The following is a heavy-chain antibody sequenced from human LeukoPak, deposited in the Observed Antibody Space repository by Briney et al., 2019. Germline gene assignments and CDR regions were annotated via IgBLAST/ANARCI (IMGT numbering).Heavy chain of an antibody. J-gene: IGHJ5*02. CDR3: ARGRGYFDSFDP. CDR1: GGSFRGYY. CDR2: INHSGST. V-gene: IGHV4-34*01. D-gene: IGHD3-9*01. Sequence: PSETLSLTCAVYGGSFRGYYWSWIRQPPGKGLGWIGEINHSGSTNYNPSLKSRVTISVDTSKNQFSLKLSSVTAADTAVYYCARGRGYFDSFDPWGQGTLVTVSS.